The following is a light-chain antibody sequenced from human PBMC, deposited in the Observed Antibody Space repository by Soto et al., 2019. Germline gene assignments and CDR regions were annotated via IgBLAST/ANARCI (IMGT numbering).Light chain of an antibody. CDR1: QTISNSY. J-gene: IGKJ1*01. Sequence: EIVLTQSPGTLSLSPGERATLSCRASQTISNSYSAWYQQKPGQAPRLLIYGASTRATGIPERFSGSGSGKDFPLTISRLEPGDVAVYYCQVYGDSSPTFGQGTKVEIK. CDR2: GAS. CDR3: QVYGDSSPT. V-gene: IGKV3-20*01.